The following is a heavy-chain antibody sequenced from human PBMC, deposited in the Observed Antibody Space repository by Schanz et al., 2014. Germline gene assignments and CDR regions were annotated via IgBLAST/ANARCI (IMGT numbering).Heavy chain of an antibody. D-gene: IGHD3-3*01. Sequence: QVQLVQSGAAVKKPGSSVTVSCKASGDTLSSYGISWVRQAPGQGPEWMGRIIPNLGSANYGPKFQGRVTITADKSTSTVYMELSSLRSDDTAIYYCARGNTIFGVVILGWLDPWGQGTLVTVSS. J-gene: IGHJ5*02. CDR1: GDTLSSYG. CDR2: IIPNLGSA. CDR3: ARGNTIFGVVILGWLDP. V-gene: IGHV1-69*04.